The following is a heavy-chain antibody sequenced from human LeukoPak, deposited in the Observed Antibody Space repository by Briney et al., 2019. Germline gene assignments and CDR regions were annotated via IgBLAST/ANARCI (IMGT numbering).Heavy chain of an antibody. CDR2: IKHSGST. CDR1: GGSFSGYY. J-gene: IGHJ4*02. CDR3: ARGSPRDGYTN. Sequence: SETLSLTCAVYGGSFSGYYWSWIRQPPGKGLEWIGEIKHSGSTNYNPSLKSRVTISVDTAKNQFSLKPSSVTAADTAVYYCARGSPRDGYTNWGQGTLVTVSS. V-gene: IGHV4-34*01. D-gene: IGHD5-24*01.